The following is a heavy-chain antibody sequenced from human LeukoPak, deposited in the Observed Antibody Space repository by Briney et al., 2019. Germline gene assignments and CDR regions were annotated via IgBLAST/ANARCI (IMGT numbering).Heavy chain of an antibody. CDR2: ISSSGSNI. CDR3: ARFCSSTSCYHY. J-gene: IGHJ4*02. D-gene: IGHD2-2*01. V-gene: IGHV3-48*01. Sequence: GGSLRLSCAASAFSLNAYNMNWVRQAPGKGLDWVAYISSSGSNIYYADSVKGRFTISRDNAKNSLYLQVNSLRAEDTAVYYCARFCSSTSCYHYWGQGTLVTVAS. CDR1: AFSLNAYN.